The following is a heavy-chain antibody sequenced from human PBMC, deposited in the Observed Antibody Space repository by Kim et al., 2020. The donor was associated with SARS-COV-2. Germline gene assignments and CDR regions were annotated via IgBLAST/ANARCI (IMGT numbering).Heavy chain of an antibody. V-gene: IGHV3-21*01. CDR2: I. Sequence: IVYTDSVKGRFTISRDSAKNSLFLQMNGLRAEDTALYYCARDSSGWSRDYWGQGTLVTVSS. CDR3: ARDSSGWSRDY. D-gene: IGHD6-19*01. J-gene: IGHJ4*02.